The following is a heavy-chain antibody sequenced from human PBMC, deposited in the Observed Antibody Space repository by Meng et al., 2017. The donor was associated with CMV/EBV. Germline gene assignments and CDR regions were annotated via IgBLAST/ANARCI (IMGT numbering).Heavy chain of an antibody. V-gene: IGHV3-21*01. CDR2: ISSSSSYI. CDR1: GFTFSSYS. D-gene: IGHD3-22*01. CDR3: ARGPDSSGYYSVDY. J-gene: IGHJ4*02. Sequence: GESLKISCAASGFTFSSYSMNWVRPAPGKGLEWVSSISSSSSYIYYADSVKGRFTISRDNAKNSLYLQMNSLRAEDTAVYYCARGPDSSGYYSVDYWGQGTLVTVSS.